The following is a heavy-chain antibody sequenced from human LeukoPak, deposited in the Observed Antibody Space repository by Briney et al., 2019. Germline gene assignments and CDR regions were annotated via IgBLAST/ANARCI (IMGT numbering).Heavy chain of an antibody. Sequence: QPGGSLRLSCAASGFTFSSYVMHWVRQAPGKGLEWVAIISYDGSNEYYADSVKGRFTISRDNSKNTLYLQMDSLGPEDTAVYYCARDPYSGNYGTYYYYYMDVWGKGTTVTISS. CDR2: ISYDGSNE. CDR3: ARDPYSGNYGTYYYYYMDV. J-gene: IGHJ6*03. CDR1: GFTFSSYV. V-gene: IGHV3-30*04. D-gene: IGHD1-26*01.